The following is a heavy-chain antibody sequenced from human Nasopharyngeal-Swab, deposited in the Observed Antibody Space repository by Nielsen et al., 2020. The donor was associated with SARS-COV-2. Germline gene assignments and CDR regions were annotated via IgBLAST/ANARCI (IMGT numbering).Heavy chain of an antibody. V-gene: IGHV3-21*01. CDR3: ARDGLDYDFWSAYFMDV. CDR1: GFTFNNYN. J-gene: IGHJ6*02. CDR2: ISKSRSYK. D-gene: IGHD3-3*01. Sequence: GGSLRLSCAASGFTFNNYNFNWVRQAPGKGLEWVSTISKSRSYKYYVDSVKGRFTISRDNAKNSLYLQMNSLRAEDTAVYYCARDGLDYDFWSAYFMDVWGQGTTVTVSS.